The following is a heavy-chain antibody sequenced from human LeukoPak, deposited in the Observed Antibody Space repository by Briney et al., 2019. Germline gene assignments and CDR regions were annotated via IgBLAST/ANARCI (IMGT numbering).Heavy chain of an antibody. CDR2: IYTSGST. CDR3: AREHENDYGSGTNFDY. J-gene: IGHJ4*02. CDR1: GGSISSGSYY. D-gene: IGHD3-10*01. V-gene: IGHV4-61*02. Sequence: SETLSLTCTVSGGSISSGSYYWSWIRQPAGKGLEWIGRIYTSGSTNYNPSLKSRVTISVDTSKNQFSLKLSSVTAADTAVYYCAREHENDYGSGTNFDYWGQGTLATVSS.